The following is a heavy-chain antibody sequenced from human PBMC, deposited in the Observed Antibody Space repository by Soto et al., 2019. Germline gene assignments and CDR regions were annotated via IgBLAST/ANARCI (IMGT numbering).Heavy chain of an antibody. CDR2: ISANSGGT. Sequence: GASVKVSCKASGYTFTSYGISWVRQAPGQGLEWMGWISANSGGTNYAQKFQGWVTMTRDTSISTAYMELSRLRSDDTAVYYCARDQGSSKGSDNYYYGMDVWGQGTTVTVSS. D-gene: IGHD3-10*01. CDR3: ARDQGSSKGSDNYYYGMDV. CDR1: GYTFTSYG. V-gene: IGHV1-2*04. J-gene: IGHJ6*02.